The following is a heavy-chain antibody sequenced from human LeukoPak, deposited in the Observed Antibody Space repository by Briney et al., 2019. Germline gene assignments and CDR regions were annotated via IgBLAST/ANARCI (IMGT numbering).Heavy chain of an antibody. Sequence: KPSQTLSLTCTVSGGSISSGSYYWSWIRQPAGKGLEWIGRIYTSGSTNYNPSLKSRVTISVDTSKNQFSLKLSSVTAADTAVYYCARVPAWFGALGAFDIWGQGTMVTVSS. CDR3: ARVPAWFGALGAFDI. V-gene: IGHV4-61*02. D-gene: IGHD3-10*01. J-gene: IGHJ3*02. CDR2: IYTSGST. CDR1: GGSISSGSYY.